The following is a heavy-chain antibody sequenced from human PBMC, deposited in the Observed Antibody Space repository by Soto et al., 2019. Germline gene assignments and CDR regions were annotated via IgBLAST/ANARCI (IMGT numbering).Heavy chain of an antibody. J-gene: IGHJ4*02. CDR3: ARHIAVPRTRGFDY. V-gene: IGHV4-4*02. CDR2: IYHRGTT. CDR1: GGSITTNW. D-gene: IGHD6-19*01. Sequence: QVHLQESGPGLVKPSGTLFPTCAASGGSITTNWWCWVRQPPGKGLEWIGEIYHRGTTNYNPSLRGRVTISVDKSNNQFSLNLNSVTAADSAIYFCARHIAVPRTRGFDYWGQGNLVTVSS.